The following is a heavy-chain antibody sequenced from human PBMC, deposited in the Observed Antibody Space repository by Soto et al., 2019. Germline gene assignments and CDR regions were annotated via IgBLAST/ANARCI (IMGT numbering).Heavy chain of an antibody. Sequence: QVQLVQSGAEVKKPGASVKVSCKASGNTFTNYDINWVRQATGQGLEYLGWMNPNSGDAAYVQKFQGRLTMTWATSITTAYMELRSLRSEDTAVYFCARGVKYGAYSRWFDPWGQGTLVTVSS. D-gene: IGHD4-17*01. J-gene: IGHJ5*02. CDR3: ARGVKYGAYSRWFDP. V-gene: IGHV1-8*01. CDR1: GNTFTNYD. CDR2: MNPNSGDA.